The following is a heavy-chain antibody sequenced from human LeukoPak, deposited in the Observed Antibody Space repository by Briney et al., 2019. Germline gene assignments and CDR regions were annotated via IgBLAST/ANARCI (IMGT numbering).Heavy chain of an antibody. CDR1: GFTFSSYS. D-gene: IGHD3-10*01. V-gene: IGHV3-21*01. CDR2: ISSSSSYI. Sequence: GGSLRLSCAASGFTFSSYSMNWVRQAPGKGLEWVSSISSSSSYIYYADSVKGRFTISRDNAKNSLYLQMNSLRAEDTAVYYCARDLRYYGSGSYPIDYWGQGTLVTVSS. CDR3: ARDLRYYGSGSYPIDY. J-gene: IGHJ4*02.